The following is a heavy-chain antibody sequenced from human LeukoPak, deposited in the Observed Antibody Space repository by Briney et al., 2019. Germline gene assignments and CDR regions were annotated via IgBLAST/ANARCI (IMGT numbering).Heavy chain of an antibody. CDR3: ARGVILWFGDPGAFDI. D-gene: IGHD3-10*01. V-gene: IGHV3-48*01. J-gene: IGHJ3*02. CDR1: GFTFSSYS. Sequence: GGSLRLSCAASGFTFSSYSMMWVRQAPGRGLEWVSYISSSSTTIHYADSVKGRFTISRDNAKNSLYLQMNSLRAEDTAVYYCARGVILWFGDPGAFDIWGQGTMVTVSS. CDR2: ISSSSTTI.